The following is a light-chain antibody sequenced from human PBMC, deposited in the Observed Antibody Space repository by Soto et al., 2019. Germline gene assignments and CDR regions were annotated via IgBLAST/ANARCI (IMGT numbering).Light chain of an antibody. CDR3: QSYDSSLSGPVV. CDR2: GNS. Sequence: QSVLTQPPSVSGAPGQRVTISCTESSSNIGAGYDVHWYQQLPGTAPKLLFYGNSNRPSGVPDRFSGSKSGTSASLAITGLQAEDEADYYCQSYDSSLSGPVVFGGGTKVTVL. CDR1: SSNIGAGYD. J-gene: IGLJ2*01. V-gene: IGLV1-40*01.